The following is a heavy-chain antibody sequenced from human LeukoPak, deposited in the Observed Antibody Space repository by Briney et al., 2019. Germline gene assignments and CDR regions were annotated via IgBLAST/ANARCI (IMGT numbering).Heavy chain of an antibody. CDR2: IYYSGST. CDR1: GASISSGDYY. V-gene: IGHV4-39*01. Sequence: SETLSLTCVVSGASISSGDYYWAWIRQPPGKGLEWIGSIYYSGSTLYNSSLKSRVTISVDASTNQFSLKLNSVPAADTAVFYCARHKNCASIPHCHFDSWGQGILVTVSS. CDR3: ARHKNCASIPHCHFDS. D-gene: IGHD2-21*01. J-gene: IGHJ4*02.